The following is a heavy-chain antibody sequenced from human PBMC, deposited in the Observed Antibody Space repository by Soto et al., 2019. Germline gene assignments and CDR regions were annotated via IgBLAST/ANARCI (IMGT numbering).Heavy chain of an antibody. D-gene: IGHD1-26*01. CDR3: AKGGATTIHYVYYYFDY. Sequence: GGSLRLSCAASGFTFSSYAMSWVRQAPGKGLEWVSAISGSGGSTYYADSVKGRFTISRDNSKNTLYLQMNSLRAEDTAVYYCAKGGATTIHYVYYYFDYWGQGTLVTVSS. CDR1: GFTFSSYA. V-gene: IGHV3-23*01. J-gene: IGHJ4*02. CDR2: ISGSGGST.